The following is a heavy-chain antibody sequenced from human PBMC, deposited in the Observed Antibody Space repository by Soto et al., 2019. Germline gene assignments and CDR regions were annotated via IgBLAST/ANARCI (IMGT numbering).Heavy chain of an antibody. J-gene: IGHJ5*02. V-gene: IGHV3-30*03. CDR3: ARDPDTYYDYIWGSYPDR. CDR2: ISYDGSNK. D-gene: IGHD3-16*02. CDR1: GFTFSTYG. Sequence: QVQLVESGGGVVQPGRSLRLSCAASGFTFSTYGMHWVRQAPGKGLEWVAVISYDGSNKYYADSVKGRFTISRDNSKNPLYLQMNSLRAEDTAVFYCARDPDTYYDYIWGSYPDRWGQGTLVTVSS.